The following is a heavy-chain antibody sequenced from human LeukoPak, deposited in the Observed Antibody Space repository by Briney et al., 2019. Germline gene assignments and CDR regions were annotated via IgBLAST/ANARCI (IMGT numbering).Heavy chain of an antibody. CDR1: GGTFSSYA. D-gene: IGHD1-26*01. Sequence: SVEVSCKASGGTFSSYAISWVRQAPGQGLEWMGGIIPIFGTANYAQKFQGRVTITADESTSTAYMELSSLRSEDTAVYYCARDRYQSGSYVRYFDYWGQGTLVTVSS. V-gene: IGHV1-69*13. CDR2: IIPIFGTA. CDR3: ARDRYQSGSYVRYFDY. J-gene: IGHJ4*02.